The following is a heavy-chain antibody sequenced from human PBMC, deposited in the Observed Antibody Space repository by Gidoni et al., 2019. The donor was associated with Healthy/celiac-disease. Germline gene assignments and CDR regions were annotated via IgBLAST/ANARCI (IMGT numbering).Heavy chain of an antibody. V-gene: IGHV1-18*01. CDR3: AREDGGIGAGRFDI. J-gene: IGHJ3*02. Sequence: QVQLVQSGAEVKKPCASVKVSCKASGYTFTSYGISWVRQAPGQGLEWMGWISSYNGNTNYAQKLQGRVTMTTDTSTSTAYMELRSVRADDTAVYYCAREDGGIGAGRFDIWGQGTMVTVSS. D-gene: IGHD2-15*01. CDR1: GYTFTSYG. CDR2: ISSYNGNT.